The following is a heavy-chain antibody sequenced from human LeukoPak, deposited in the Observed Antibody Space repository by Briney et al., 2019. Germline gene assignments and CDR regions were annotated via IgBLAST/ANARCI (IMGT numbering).Heavy chain of an antibody. CDR2: IYTSGST. CDR1: GGSISSYY. Sequence: SETLSLTCTVSGGSISSYYWSWIRQPAGKGLEWIGRIYTSGSTNYNPSLKSRVTMSVDTSKNQFSLKLSSVTAADTAVYYCARDGQWLGHGDSFDYWGQGTLVTVSS. D-gene: IGHD6-19*01. V-gene: IGHV4-4*07. J-gene: IGHJ4*02. CDR3: ARDGQWLGHGDSFDY.